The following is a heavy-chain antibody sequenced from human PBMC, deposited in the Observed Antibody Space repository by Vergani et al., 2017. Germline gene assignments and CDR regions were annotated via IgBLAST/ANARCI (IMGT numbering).Heavy chain of an antibody. D-gene: IGHD2-2*01. CDR2: ISHTGGT. CDR3: ARGLGVGQCSRTNCYVDWFDP. V-gene: IGHV4-34*01. J-gene: IGHJ5*01. CDR1: NGSLSGYY. Sequence: QVQLQQWGAGLLKPSETLSLSCSVYNGSLSGYYWNWVRQSPGQGLQWIGEISHTGGTNYNPSLQSRVTMSIDTSKNHFSLKLTSMTAADAAVYYCARGLGVGQCSRTNCYVDWFDPWGKGTLVTVSS.